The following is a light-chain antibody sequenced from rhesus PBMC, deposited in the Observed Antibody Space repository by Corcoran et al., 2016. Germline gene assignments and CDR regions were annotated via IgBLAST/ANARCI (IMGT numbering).Light chain of an antibody. CDR1: SSNIGNTY. CDR3: SARDDSQSVYI. J-gene: IGLJ1*01. CDR2: NNH. V-gene: IGLV1-72*01. Sequence: QSVLTQPPSVSGAPGQSVTISCSGSSSNIGNTYLYWYQQVSGKAPKLLIYNNHQRPSGVPARFSASKSDMSASLAINGLQSEDEADYYCSARDDSQSVYIFGTGTRLTVL.